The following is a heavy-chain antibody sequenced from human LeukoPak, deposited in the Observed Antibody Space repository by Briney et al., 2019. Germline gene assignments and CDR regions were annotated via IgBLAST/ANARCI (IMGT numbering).Heavy chain of an antibody. D-gene: IGHD3-3*01. V-gene: IGHV4-4*02. CDR2: IYHSGST. Sequence: PSETLSLTCAVSGGSISSSNWWSWVRQPPGKGLEWIGEIYHSGSTNYNPSLKSRVTISVDKSKNQFSLKLSSVTAADTAVYYCARVGVVIDEAFDIWGQGTMVTVSS. CDR3: ARVGVVIDEAFDI. J-gene: IGHJ3*02. CDR1: GGSISSSNW.